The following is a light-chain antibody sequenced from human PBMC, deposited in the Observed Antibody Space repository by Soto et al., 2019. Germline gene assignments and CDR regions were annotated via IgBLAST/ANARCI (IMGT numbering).Light chain of an antibody. Sequence: QSAVTQPASVSGSPGQSITISCTGTSSDVGGYNYVSWYQQHPGKAPKLMIYEVSNRPSGVSNRFSGSKSGNTASLTISGLQAEDEAHYYCSSYTSSSTYVFGTGTKATVL. CDR3: SSYTSSSTYV. V-gene: IGLV2-14*01. J-gene: IGLJ1*01. CDR1: SSDVGGYNY. CDR2: EVS.